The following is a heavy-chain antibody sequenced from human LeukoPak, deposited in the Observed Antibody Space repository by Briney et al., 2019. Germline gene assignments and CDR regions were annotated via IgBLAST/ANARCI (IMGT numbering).Heavy chain of an antibody. CDR3: AKDRSKGNYGDEFDY. Sequence: GGSLRLSCAASGFTFSNYDMHWVRQAPGKGLEWVAIISYDGGKKDYADSVKGRFTISRDNSKNTLYLQMNSLRAEDTAVYYCAKDRSKGNYGDEFDYWGQGTLVTVSS. D-gene: IGHD4-17*01. J-gene: IGHJ4*02. CDR2: ISYDGGKK. CDR1: GFTFSNYD. V-gene: IGHV3-30*18.